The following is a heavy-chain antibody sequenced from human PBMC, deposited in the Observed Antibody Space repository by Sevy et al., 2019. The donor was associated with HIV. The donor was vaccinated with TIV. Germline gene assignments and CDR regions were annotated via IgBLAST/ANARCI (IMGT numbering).Heavy chain of an antibody. CDR2: IKRKTDGGTT. CDR3: TSRRLFYGDYGVGWFDP. J-gene: IGHJ5*02. Sequence: GGYLRLSCAASGFTFSSYSMNWVRQAPGKGLEWVGRIKRKTDGGTTDYAAPVKGRFTISRDDSKNTLYLQMNSLKTEDTAVYYCTSRRLFYGDYGVGWFDPWGQGTLVTVSS. CDR1: GFTFSSYS. D-gene: IGHD4-17*01. V-gene: IGHV3-15*01.